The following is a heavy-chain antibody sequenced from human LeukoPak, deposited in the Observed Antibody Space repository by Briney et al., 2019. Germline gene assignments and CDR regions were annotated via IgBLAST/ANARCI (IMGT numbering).Heavy chain of an antibody. CDR3: ASLYSSTWQRVDY. CDR2: IYYSGST. V-gene: IGHV4-59*11. J-gene: IGHJ4*01. D-gene: IGHD6-13*01. CDR1: GGSISSHY. Sequence: SETLSLTCTVSGGSISSHYRSWIRQSPGKGLEWIGYIYYSGSTNYNPSLKSRVTISVDPSKNLFSLRLSSVTAADTAVYYCASLYSSTWQRVDYWGHGTLVTVSS.